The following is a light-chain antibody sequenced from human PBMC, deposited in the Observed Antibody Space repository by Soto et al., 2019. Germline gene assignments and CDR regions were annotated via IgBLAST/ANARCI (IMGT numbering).Light chain of an antibody. V-gene: IGKV4-1*01. CDR2: WAS. Sequence: DIVMTQSPDSLAVPLGERATINCRSSQSLLYNSNHKDYLAWYQQKPGQPLKLLFYWASARESGVPDRFTGSGSATDFTLTIDSLQAEDVAVYYCQQYYTSLPTFGQGTKVEIK. CDR1: QSLLYNSNHKDY. J-gene: IGKJ2*01. CDR3: QQYYTSLPT.